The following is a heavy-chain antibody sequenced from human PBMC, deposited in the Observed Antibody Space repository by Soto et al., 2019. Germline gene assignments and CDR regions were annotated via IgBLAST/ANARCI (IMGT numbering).Heavy chain of an antibody. CDR3: ARASPTYGDLDY. CDR1: GGSISSGGYY. CDR2: IYYSGST. V-gene: IGHV4-31*03. D-gene: IGHD4-17*01. Sequence: QVQLQESGPGLVKPSQTLSLTCTVSGGSISSGGYYWSWIRQHPGKGLEWIGYIYYSGSTYYNPSLKSRFNISVAXSKNQFSLKLSSVTAADTAVYYCARASPTYGDLDYWGQGTLVTVSS. J-gene: IGHJ4*02.